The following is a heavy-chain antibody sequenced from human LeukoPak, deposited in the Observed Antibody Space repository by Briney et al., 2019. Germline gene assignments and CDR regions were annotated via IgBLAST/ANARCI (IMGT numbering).Heavy chain of an antibody. CDR3: ARGYSPSIRTTGNDY. J-gene: IGHJ4*02. D-gene: IGHD1-1*01. CDR2: MNPNSGNT. Sequence: ASVKVSCKAPGYTFTSHDINWVRQATGQELEWMGWMNPNSGNTGYAQKFQGRVTMTRDTSINTAYMELHSLRSEDTAVYYCARGYSPSIRTTGNDYWGQGTLVTVSS. CDR1: GYTFTSHD. V-gene: IGHV1-8*01.